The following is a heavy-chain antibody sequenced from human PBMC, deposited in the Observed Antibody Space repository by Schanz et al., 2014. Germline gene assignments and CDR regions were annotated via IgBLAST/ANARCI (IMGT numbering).Heavy chain of an antibody. CDR3: ARDRLECGAECYSVEVFEI. D-gene: IGHD2-21*01. CDR2: IIPSLGLA. V-gene: IGHV1-69*04. CDR1: GYTFSSYG. Sequence: QVHLVQSGAEVKKPGASVKVSCKTSGYTFSSYGITWVRQAPGQGLEWMGRIIPSLGLAKYEQKFQDKVTITADTSTTTAYMELSGLRSDDTAVYYCARDRLECGAECYSVEVFEIWGQGTLVIVSS. J-gene: IGHJ4*02.